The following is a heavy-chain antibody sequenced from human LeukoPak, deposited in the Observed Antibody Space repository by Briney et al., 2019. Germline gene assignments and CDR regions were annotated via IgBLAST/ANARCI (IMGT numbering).Heavy chain of an antibody. J-gene: IGHJ4*02. CDR2: IIPILGIA. V-gene: IGHV1-69*04. CDR1: GGTFSSYA. Sequence: ASVKVSCKASGGTFSSYAISWVRQAPGQGLEWMGRIIPILGIANYAQKFQGRVTITADKSTSTAYMELSSLRSEDTAVYYCVAPRYRSSWYLYYFDYWGQGTLVTVSS. CDR3: VAPRYRSSWYLYYFDY. D-gene: IGHD6-13*01.